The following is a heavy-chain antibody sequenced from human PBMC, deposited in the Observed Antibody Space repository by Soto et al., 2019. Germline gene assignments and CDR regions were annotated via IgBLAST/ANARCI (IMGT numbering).Heavy chain of an antibody. J-gene: IGHJ4*02. V-gene: IGHV3-23*01. CDR3: AKDLGSGGSWLDY. D-gene: IGHD2-15*01. Sequence: EVQLLESGGGLVQPGGSLRLSCAASGFTFSSYAMSWVRQAPGKGLEWVSAISGSGGSTYYAYSVKGRFTISRDNSKNTLYLQMNSLRAEDTAVYYCAKDLGSGGSWLDYCGQGTLVTVSS. CDR1: GFTFSSYA. CDR2: ISGSGGST.